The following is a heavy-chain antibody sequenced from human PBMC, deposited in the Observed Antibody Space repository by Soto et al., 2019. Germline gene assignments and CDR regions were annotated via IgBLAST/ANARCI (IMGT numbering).Heavy chain of an antibody. CDR2: INHSGST. J-gene: IGHJ5*02. Sequence: PSETLSLTCAVYGGSFSGYYWSWIRQPPGKGLEWIGEINHSGSTNYNPSLKSRVTISVDTSKNQFSLKLSSVTAADTAVCYCASVDPYGSGSYYPRENDPWGQGTLVTVSS. CDR1: GGSFSGYY. V-gene: IGHV4-34*01. D-gene: IGHD3-10*01. CDR3: ASVDPYGSGSYYPRENDP.